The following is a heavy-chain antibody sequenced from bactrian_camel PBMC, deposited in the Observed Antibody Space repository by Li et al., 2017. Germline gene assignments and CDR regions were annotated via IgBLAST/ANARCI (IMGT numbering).Heavy chain of an antibody. Sequence: QVQLVESGGGSVQAGGSLRLSCALSGYRYSRNCMGWFRQGPGEEREAVAGIYTSGDTTYYADSVKGRFTISQDNAKGTVYLQMSTLTPEDTAMYYCAADIHPGRCSWRVVDFDYWGQGTQ. CDR1: GYRYSRNC. D-gene: IGHD2*01. J-gene: IGHJ6*01. CDR3: AADIHPGRCSWRVVDFDY. V-gene: IGHV3-3*01. CDR2: IYTSGDTT.